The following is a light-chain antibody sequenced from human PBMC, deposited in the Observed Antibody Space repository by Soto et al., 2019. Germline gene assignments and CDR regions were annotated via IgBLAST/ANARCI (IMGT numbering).Light chain of an antibody. CDR2: AAS. Sequence: DIQMSQSPSSLSASVGDRVTITCRAAESISRHLNWYQQKPGRAPDLLIYAASTLQNGVPSRFTGSGSGTEFTLTITGMQLEDFATYYCQQDYSTLATFGQGTRLEIK. CDR3: QQDYSTLAT. J-gene: IGKJ5*01. V-gene: IGKV1-39*01. CDR1: ESISRH.